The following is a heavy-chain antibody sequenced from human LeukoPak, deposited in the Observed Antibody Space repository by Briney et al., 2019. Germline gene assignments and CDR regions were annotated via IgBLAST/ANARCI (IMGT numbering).Heavy chain of an antibody. Sequence: GESLRLSCAASGFTVSTNSMSWVRQAPGKGLEWVSVLFDGGSTYHTDPVKGRFSISRDNSKNTVYLQMNSLRAEDTAVYYCARALKSDSDSANEYYEYFHHWGQGTLVTVS. CDR2: LFDGGST. J-gene: IGHJ1*01. CDR1: GFTVSTNS. V-gene: IGHV3-66*01. CDR3: ARALKSDSDSANEYYEYFHH. D-gene: IGHD3-22*01.